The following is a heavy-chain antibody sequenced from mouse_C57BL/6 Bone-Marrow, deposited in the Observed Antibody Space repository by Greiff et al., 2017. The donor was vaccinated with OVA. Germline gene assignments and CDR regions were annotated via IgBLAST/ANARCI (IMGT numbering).Heavy chain of an antibody. CDR1: GYTFTSYW. Sequence: VKLQQPGAELVKPGASVKLSCKASGYTFTSYWMQWVKQRPGQGLEWIGEIDPSDSYTNYNQKFKGKATLTVDTSSSTAYMQLSSLTSEDSAVYYCAIAVFAYCGQGTLVTVSA. J-gene: IGHJ3*01. CDR2: IDPSDSYT. CDR3: AIAVFAY. V-gene: IGHV1-50*01.